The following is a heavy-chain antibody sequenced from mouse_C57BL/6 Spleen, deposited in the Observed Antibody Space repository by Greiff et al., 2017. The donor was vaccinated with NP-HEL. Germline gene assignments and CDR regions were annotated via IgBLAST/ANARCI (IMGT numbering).Heavy chain of an antibody. J-gene: IGHJ2*01. CDR3: ARGYYGSSPDY. CDR2: IHPNSGST. D-gene: IGHD1-1*01. CDR1: GYTFTSYW. V-gene: IGHV1-64*01. Sequence: QVQLQQPGAELVKPGASVKLSCKASGYTFTSYWMHWVKQSPGQGLEWIGMIHPNSGSTNYNEKFKSKATLTVDKSSSTAYMQLSSLTSEDSAVYYCARGYYGSSPDYWGQGTTLTVSS.